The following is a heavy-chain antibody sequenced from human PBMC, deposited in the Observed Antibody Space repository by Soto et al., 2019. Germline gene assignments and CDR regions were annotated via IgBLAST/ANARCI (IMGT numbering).Heavy chain of an antibody. J-gene: IGHJ4*02. CDR1: GFTFSSYP. CDR3: ARDFYANSGSIAFFFDY. V-gene: IGHV3-30-3*01. CDR2: ISSDGNNK. Sequence: QVQLVESGGGVVQPGRSLRLSCAASGFTFSSYPIHWVRQAPRKGLEWVAVISSDGNNKYYTDSVKGRFTVSRDNSKNTLFLQMNSLRPEDTAVYYCARDFYANSGSIAFFFDYWGQGSLVTVSS. D-gene: IGHD3-22*01.